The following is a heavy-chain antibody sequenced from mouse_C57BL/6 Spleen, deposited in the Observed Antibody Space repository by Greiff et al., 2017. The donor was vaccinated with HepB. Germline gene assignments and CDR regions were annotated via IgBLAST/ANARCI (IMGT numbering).Heavy chain of an antibody. Sequence: QVQLQQPGAELVKPGASVKLSCKASGYTFTSYWMQWVKQRPGQGLEWIGEIDPSDSYTNYNQKFKGKATLTVDTSSSTAYMQLSSLTSEDSAVYYCARVGTTVVATGLDYWGQGTTLTVSS. CDR3: ARVGTTVVATGLDY. D-gene: IGHD1-1*01. CDR2: IDPSDSYT. CDR1: GYTFTSYW. J-gene: IGHJ2*01. V-gene: IGHV1-50*01.